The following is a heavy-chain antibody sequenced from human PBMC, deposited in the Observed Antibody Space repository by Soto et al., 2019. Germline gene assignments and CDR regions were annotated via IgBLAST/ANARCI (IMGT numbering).Heavy chain of an antibody. Sequence: TSETLSLTCGVYGGSFSGYYRSWIRQPPGKGLEWIGEINQSGSTNYNPSLKSRATISVDTSKDQFSLKLNSVTAADTAVYYCARRSTSAHIDYWGQGTLVTVSS. J-gene: IGHJ4*02. CDR2: INQSGST. CDR1: GGSFSGYY. CDR3: ARRSTSAHIDY. D-gene: IGHD2-2*01. V-gene: IGHV4-34*01.